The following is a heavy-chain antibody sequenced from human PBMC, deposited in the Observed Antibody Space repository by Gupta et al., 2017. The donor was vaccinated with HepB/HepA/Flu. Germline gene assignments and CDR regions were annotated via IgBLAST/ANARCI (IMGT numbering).Heavy chain of an antibody. CDR3: ARAVHDSGGCDG. V-gene: IGHV4-59*12. D-gene: IGHD1-1*01. CDR1: GGSISNNY. Sequence: QVQLQESGPGVVKPSETLSLTCTVSGGSISNNYWRWIRPPPGNGLEWIGYLFYSGSSSESANYNPHLATSGTSSVNTSTNAVSLTLTSVTAADAAVDDWARAVHDSGGCDGWGQG. J-gene: IGHJ5*02. CDR2: LFYSGSSSESA.